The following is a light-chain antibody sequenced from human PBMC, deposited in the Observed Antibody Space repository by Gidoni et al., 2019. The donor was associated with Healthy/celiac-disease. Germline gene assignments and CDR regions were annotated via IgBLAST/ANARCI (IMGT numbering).Light chain of an antibody. J-gene: IGLJ1*01. CDR3: AAWDDSLNGPV. CDR2: SNN. V-gene: IGLV1-44*01. Sequence: QSVLTQPPSASGTPGPRFTISCSGSSPNIGSNTVTWYHQLPGTAPKLLIYSNNQRPSGVPDRFSGSKSGTSASLAISGLQSEDEADYYCAAWDDSLNGPVFGTGTKVTVL. CDR1: SPNIGSNT.